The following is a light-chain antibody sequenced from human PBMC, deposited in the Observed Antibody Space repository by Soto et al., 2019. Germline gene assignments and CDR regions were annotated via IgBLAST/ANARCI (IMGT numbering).Light chain of an antibody. CDR1: TSNIGSNT. V-gene: IGLV1-44*01. J-gene: IGLJ2*01. CDR2: SHN. CDR3: AAWDDSLNGVV. Sequence: SVLTQPPSASGTPGQRVTISCSGSTSNIGSNTVNWYHHLPGTAPKLLIYSHNQRPSGVPDRFSGSRSGTSASLAISGLQSDDEADYYCAAWDDSLNGVVFGGGTQLTVL.